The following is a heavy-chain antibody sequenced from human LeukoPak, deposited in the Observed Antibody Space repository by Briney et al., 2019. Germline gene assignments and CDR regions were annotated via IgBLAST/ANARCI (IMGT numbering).Heavy chain of an antibody. J-gene: IGHJ4*02. V-gene: IGHV3-21*01. D-gene: IGHD5-18*01. CDR2: ISSSSSYI. Sequence: PGGSLRLSCAASGFTFSNYAMSWVRQAPGKGLEWVSSISSSSSYIYYADSVKGRFTISRDNAKNSLYLQMNSLRAEDTAVYYCARSIQLWLPFDYWGQGTLVTVSS. CDR3: ARSIQLWLPFDY. CDR1: GFTFSNYA.